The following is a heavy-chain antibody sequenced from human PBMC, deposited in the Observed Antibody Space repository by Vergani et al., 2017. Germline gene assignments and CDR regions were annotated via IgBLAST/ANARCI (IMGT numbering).Heavy chain of an antibody. CDR2: ISGSGGST. CDR3: AKYCSGGSCHNKRGAFDI. J-gene: IGHJ3*02. Sequence: EVQLLESGGGLVQPGGSLRLSCAASGFTFSSYAMSWVRQAPGKGLEWVSAISGSGGSTYYADSVTGRFTISRDNSKNTLYLQMNSLRAEDTAVYYCAKYCSGGSCHNKRGAFDIGGQGTMVTVSS. V-gene: IGHV3-23*01. CDR1: GFTFSSYA. D-gene: IGHD2-15*01.